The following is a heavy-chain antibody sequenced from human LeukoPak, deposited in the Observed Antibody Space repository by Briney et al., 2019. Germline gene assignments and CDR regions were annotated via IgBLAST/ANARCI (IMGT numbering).Heavy chain of an antibody. V-gene: IGHV3-53*01. CDR3: ARGYDSSGYLFDY. CDR2: IYSDGST. D-gene: IGHD3-22*01. J-gene: IGHJ4*02. CDR1: GFTVSSNY. Sequence: PGGSLRLSCAASGFTVSSNYMSWVRQAPGKGLEWVSVIYSDGSTYYADSVKGRFTVSRDNSKNTLYFQMNSLRAEDTAVYYCARGYDSSGYLFDYWGQGTLVTVSS.